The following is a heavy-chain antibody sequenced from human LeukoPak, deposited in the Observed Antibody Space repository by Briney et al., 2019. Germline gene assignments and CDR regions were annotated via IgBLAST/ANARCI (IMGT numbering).Heavy chain of an antibody. D-gene: IGHD6-6*01. CDR1: GFTFSTYG. V-gene: IGHV3-64*01. CDR3: ARRPHGMDV. CDR2: ISGNGGST. J-gene: IGHJ6*02. Sequence: GGSLRLSCAASGFTFSTYGMHWVRQAPGKGLECASSISGNGGSTYYANSVKGRFIISRDNSKNTLYLQMGSLRPEDMAVYYCARRPHGMDVWGQGTTVTVSS.